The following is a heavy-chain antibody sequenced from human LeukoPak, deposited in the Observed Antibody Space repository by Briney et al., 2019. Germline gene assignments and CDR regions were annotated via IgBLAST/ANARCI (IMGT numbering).Heavy chain of an antibody. V-gene: IGHV3-48*01. D-gene: IGHD6-13*01. CDR2: IKNSGSSV. J-gene: IGHJ4*02. CDR1: GFTFSSYS. CDR3: AKSFEGVGSSWDY. Sequence: GGSLRLSCTASGFTFSSYSMNWVRQAPGKGLEWVSFIKNSGSSVYYADSVKGRFTISRDDAKNSLYLQMNSLRAEDTAVYYCAKSFEGVGSSWDYWGQGTLVTVSS.